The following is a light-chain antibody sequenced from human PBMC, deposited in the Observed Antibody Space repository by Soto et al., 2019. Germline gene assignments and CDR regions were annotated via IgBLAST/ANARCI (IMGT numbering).Light chain of an antibody. J-gene: IGKJ1*01. CDR2: DAS. CDR3: QQYNNYFRT. Sequence: DIQMTQSPSTLSASVGDRLTITCRASQSISSLLAWYQQKPGKAPKLLIYDASSLETQVPSRFSGSRSGTEFTPTISSLQPDDFATYYCQQYNNYFRTFGQGTKVDIK. CDR1: QSISSL. V-gene: IGKV1-5*01.